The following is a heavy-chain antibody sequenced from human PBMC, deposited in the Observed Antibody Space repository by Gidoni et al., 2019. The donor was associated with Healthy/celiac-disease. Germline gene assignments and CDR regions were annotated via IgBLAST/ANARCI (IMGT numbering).Heavy chain of an antibody. D-gene: IGHD3-10*01. CDR2: IRGSGGST. CDR3: ANRGVRGVMRSYYYYMDV. Sequence: EVPLLESGGCLVQPGGSLRLSCSASGFHFSSYAMSWVRQAPGTGREGVSAIRGSGGSTYYADAVKGRFTISRDNSKNTLYRQMNSLRAEDTAVYYCANRGVRGVMRSYYYYMDVWGKGTTVTVSS. CDR1: GFHFSSYA. V-gene: IGHV3-23*01. J-gene: IGHJ6*03.